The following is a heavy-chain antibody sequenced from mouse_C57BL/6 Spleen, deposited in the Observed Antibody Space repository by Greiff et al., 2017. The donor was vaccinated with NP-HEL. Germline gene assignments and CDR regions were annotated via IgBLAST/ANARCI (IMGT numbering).Heavy chain of an antibody. J-gene: IGHJ3*01. CDR1: GYTFTSYW. V-gene: IGHV1-53*01. Sequence: QVQLKQPGTELVKPGASVKLSCKASGYTFTSYWMHWVKQRPGQGLEWIGNINPSNGGTNYNEKFKGKATLTADKSSSTAYMELRSLTSEDSAVYFCARRDDYDPFAYWGQGTLVTVSA. CDR3: ARRDDYDPFAY. CDR2: INPSNGGT. D-gene: IGHD2-4*01.